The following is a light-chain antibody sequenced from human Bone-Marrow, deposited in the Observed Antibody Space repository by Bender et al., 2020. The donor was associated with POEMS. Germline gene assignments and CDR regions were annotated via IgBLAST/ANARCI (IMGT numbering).Light chain of an antibody. V-gene: IGLV1-44*01. CDR3: AAWDAGLSGRV. Sequence: QSVLTQPPSASGTPGQRVTISCSGSNSNIGTNAVNWYQQFPGTAPKLLIYSDNQRPSGVPGRFYAFKSGTSASLAISGLQCGDEADYYCAAWDAGLSGRVFGGGAKLTVL. J-gene: IGLJ3*02. CDR1: NSNIGTNA. CDR2: SDN.